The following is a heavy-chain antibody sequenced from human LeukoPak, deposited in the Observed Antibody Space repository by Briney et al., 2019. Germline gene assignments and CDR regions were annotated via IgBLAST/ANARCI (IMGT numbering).Heavy chain of an antibody. CDR3: ASSFLYYYDSSGSDY. V-gene: IGHV4-39*01. Sequence: SETLSITCTVSGGSISSSSYYWGWIRQPPGKGLERIGSIYYSGSTYYNPSLKSRFTISVDTSKNQFSLKLSSVTAADTAVYYCASSFLYYYDSSGSDYWGQGTLVTVSS. CDR2: IYYSGST. CDR1: GGSISSSSYY. D-gene: IGHD3-22*01. J-gene: IGHJ4*02.